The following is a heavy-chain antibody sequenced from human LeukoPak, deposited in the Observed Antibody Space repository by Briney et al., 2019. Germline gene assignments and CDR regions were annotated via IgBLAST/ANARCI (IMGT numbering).Heavy chain of an antibody. D-gene: IGHD5-24*01. CDR1: GFTVSSNY. Sequence: GGSLRLSCAASGFTVSSNYMSWVRQAPGKGLEWVSVIYSGGSTYYADSVKGRFTISRDNSKNTLYLQMNSLRAEDTAVYYCARDGMATIFDYYGMDVWGQGTTVTVSS. CDR3: ARDGMATIFDYYGMDV. J-gene: IGHJ6*02. V-gene: IGHV3-66*01. CDR2: IYSGGST.